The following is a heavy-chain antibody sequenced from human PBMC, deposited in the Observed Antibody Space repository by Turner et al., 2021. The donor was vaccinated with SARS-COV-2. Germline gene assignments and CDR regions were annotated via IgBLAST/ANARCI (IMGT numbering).Heavy chain of an antibody. CDR3: ATHYDIVNPYYAPRGYSGMDV. Sequence: QVQLVQSGAEVKKPGASVKVSCKVSGYTLTELSMHWVRQAPGKGLEWRGGFDPEDGKTIYAQNLQGRVTMTEDTSTDTAYMEVRSLRSEDTAVYYCATHYDIVNPYYAPRGYSGMDVWGQGTAVTVSS. CDR1: GYTLTELS. CDR2: FDPEDGKT. D-gene: IGHD3-9*01. V-gene: IGHV1-24*01. J-gene: IGHJ6*02.